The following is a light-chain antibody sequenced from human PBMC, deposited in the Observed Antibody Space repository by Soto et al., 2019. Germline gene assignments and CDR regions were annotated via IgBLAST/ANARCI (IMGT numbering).Light chain of an antibody. V-gene: IGLV1-40*01. CDR3: QSYDFSLSGNVV. J-gene: IGLJ2*01. CDR2: GDI. Sequence: QSVLTQPPSVSGAPGQRVTISCTGSSSNIGANYDVHWYQHLPGTAPKLLIYGDINRPSGVPDRFSGSKSGTSASLAITGLQAEDEGDYYCQSYDFSLSGNVVFGGGTKLTVL. CDR1: SSNIGANYD.